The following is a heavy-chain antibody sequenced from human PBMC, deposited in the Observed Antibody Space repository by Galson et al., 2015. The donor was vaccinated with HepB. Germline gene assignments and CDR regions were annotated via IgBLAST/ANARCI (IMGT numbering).Heavy chain of an antibody. CDR2: ISAYNGNT. V-gene: IGHV1-18*01. J-gene: IGHJ6*03. CDR3: AREEAAAGTYYYYYYMDV. Sequence: SVKVSCKASGYTFTSYGISWVRQAPGQGLEWMGWISAYNGNTNYAQKLQGRVTMTTDTSTSTAYMELRSLRSDDTAVYYCAREEAAAGTYYYYYYMDVWGKGTTVTVSS. D-gene: IGHD6-13*01. CDR1: GYTFTSYG.